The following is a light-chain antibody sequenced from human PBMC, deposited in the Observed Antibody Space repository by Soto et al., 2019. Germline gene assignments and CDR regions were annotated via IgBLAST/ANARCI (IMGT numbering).Light chain of an antibody. Sequence: DIQFTQSPSFLSAALAHTVSITSPASQRVSRYVAWYQQKPGKPPELLIYAASTLQSGVPPRFSGSASGTEFTLAIDSLQTEDFATYYCKQLNNYPFTFGGGTKVDIK. CDR3: KQLNNYPFT. V-gene: IGKV1-9*01. CDR2: AAS. CDR1: QRVSRY. J-gene: IGKJ4*01.